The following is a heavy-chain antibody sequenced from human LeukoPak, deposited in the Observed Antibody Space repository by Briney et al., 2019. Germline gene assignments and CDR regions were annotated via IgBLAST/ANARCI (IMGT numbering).Heavy chain of an antibody. CDR3: ARDGDTNYDSSGYYYVLGN. V-gene: IGHV1-2*02. Sequence: GASVKVSCKASGYTFTGYYMHWVRQAPGQGLEWMGWINPNSGGTNYAQKFQGRVTMTRDTSISTAYMELSRLRSDDTAVYYCARDGDTNYDSSGYYYVLGNWGQGTLVTVSS. CDR2: INPNSGGT. CDR1: GYTFTGYY. J-gene: IGHJ4*02. D-gene: IGHD3-22*01.